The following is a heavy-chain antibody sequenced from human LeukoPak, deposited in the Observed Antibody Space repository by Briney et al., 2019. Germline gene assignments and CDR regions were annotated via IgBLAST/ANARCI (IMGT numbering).Heavy chain of an antibody. J-gene: IGHJ4*02. CDR1: GFTFSSHG. D-gene: IGHD6-13*01. Sequence: GGSLRLSCAASGFTFSSHGMHWVRQAPGKGLEWVAVIANDGGDKKYADSVKGRFTISRDNSKSTLYLEMNSLRVEDTAVYYCAKDGRVAAAAYYFDYWGQGTLATVSS. CDR2: IANDGGDK. CDR3: AKDGRVAAAAYYFDY. V-gene: IGHV3-30*18.